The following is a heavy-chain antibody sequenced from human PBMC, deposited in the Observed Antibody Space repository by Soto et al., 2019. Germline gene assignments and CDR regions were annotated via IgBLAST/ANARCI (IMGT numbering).Heavy chain of an antibody. Sequence: SETLSLTCTVSGGSVSSGSYYWSWIRQPPGKRLEWIGYVSDSGSTNYNPSLRSRVTISVDTSNNQFSLKLSSVTAADTAVYYCARDFDVANAFDIWGQGTMVTVSS. CDR1: GGSVSSGSYY. J-gene: IGHJ3*02. D-gene: IGHD3-9*01. CDR2: VSDSGST. V-gene: IGHV4-61*01. CDR3: ARDFDVANAFDI.